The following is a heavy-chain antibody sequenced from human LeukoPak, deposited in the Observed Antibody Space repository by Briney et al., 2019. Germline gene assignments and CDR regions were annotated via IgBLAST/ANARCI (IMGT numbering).Heavy chain of an antibody. CDR2: INPNSGGT. Sequence: ASVKVSCKASGYTFTGYYMHWVRQAPGQGLEWMGWINPNSGGTNYAQKFQGRVTITRNTSISTAYMELSSLRSEDTAVYYCARVPEGYSYGSDAFDIWGQGTMVTVSS. J-gene: IGHJ3*02. D-gene: IGHD5-18*01. V-gene: IGHV1-2*02. CDR3: ARVPEGYSYGSDAFDI. CDR1: GYTFTGYY.